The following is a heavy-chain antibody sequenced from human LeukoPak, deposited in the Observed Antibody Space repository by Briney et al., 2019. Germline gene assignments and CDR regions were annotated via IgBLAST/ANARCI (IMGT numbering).Heavy chain of an antibody. Sequence: GGSLRLSCAASGFTFSDYYMSWIRQAPGKGLEWVSYISSSSSYTNYADSVKGRFTISRDNVKNSVYLQMNSLRAEDTAVYSCARAVAAADSYWGRGTLVTVSS. CDR2: ISSSSSYT. V-gene: IGHV3-11*06. D-gene: IGHD6-13*01. CDR3: ARAVAAADSY. CDR1: GFTFSDYY. J-gene: IGHJ4*02.